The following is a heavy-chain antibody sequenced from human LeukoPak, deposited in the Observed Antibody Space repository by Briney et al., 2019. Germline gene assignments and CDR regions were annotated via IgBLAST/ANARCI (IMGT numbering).Heavy chain of an antibody. V-gene: IGHV3-9*01. D-gene: IGHD2-15*01. CDR1: GFTFDDYA. CDR2: ISWNSGSI. Sequence: GGSLRLSCAASGFTFDDYAMHWVRQAPGKGLEWVSGISWNSGSIGYADSVKGRFTISRDNAKNSLYLQMNSLRAEDTALYYCAKALGYCSGGSCRYYFDYWGQGTLVTVPS. CDR3: AKALGYCSGGSCRYYFDY. J-gene: IGHJ4*02.